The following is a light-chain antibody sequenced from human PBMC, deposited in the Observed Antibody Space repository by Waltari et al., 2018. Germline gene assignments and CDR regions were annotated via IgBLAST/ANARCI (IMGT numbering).Light chain of an antibody. CDR2: GAS. CDR1: QSVANY. Sequence: VILTQSPATLSLSPGERATLSCRASQSVANYLAWYQQKPGQAPRLLIYGASSRATGIPDSFSGTGSGTEFTLTISSLEPEDFAVYFCQRYSNSPLTFGGGTKVEIK. J-gene: IGKJ4*01. V-gene: IGKV3-11*01. CDR3: QRYSNSPLT.